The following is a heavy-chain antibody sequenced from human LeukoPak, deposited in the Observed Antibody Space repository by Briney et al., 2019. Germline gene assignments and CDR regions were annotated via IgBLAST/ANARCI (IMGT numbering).Heavy chain of an antibody. V-gene: IGHV4-38-2*01. CDR1: GYSISSGYY. Sequence: SETLSLTCAVSGYSISSGYYWGWIRQPPGKGLEWLVSIYHSGSTYYNPSLKSRVTISVDTSKNQFSLKLSSVTAADTAVYYCARAGYSGLRTFFDLWGRGTLVTVSS. D-gene: IGHD4-11*01. CDR3: ARAGYSGLRTFFDL. CDR2: IYHSGST. J-gene: IGHJ2*01.